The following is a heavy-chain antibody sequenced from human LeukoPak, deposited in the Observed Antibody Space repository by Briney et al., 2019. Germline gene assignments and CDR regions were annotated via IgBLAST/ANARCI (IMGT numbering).Heavy chain of an antibody. V-gene: IGHV3-21*01. J-gene: IGHJ4*02. CDR3: ARGDGYNSYYFDY. CDR2: ISTSSIYI. CDR1: GFTFSSYT. Sequence: GGSLRLSCAASGFTFSSYTMNWVRQAPGKGLEWVSSISTSSIYIYYADSVKGRFTISRDNAKNSLYLQMNSLRVEDMAVYYCARGDGYNSYYFDYWGQGTLVTVSS. D-gene: IGHD5-24*01.